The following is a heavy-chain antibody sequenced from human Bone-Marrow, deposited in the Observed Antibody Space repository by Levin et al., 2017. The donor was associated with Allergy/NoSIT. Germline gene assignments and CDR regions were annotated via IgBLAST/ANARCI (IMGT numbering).Heavy chain of an antibody. CDR2: ISWNSYYM. Sequence: GGSLRLSCAASGFTFDDYAMHWVRQAPGKGLEWVSRISWNSYYMGYADSVKDRFTISRDNAKNSLYLEMNSLRPEDTAVYYCGKERTATYYDILTGHPRDYGMDVWGQGTTVTVSS. CDR3: GKERTATYYDILTGHPRDYGMDV. CDR1: GFTFDDYA. V-gene: IGHV3-9*01. J-gene: IGHJ6*02. D-gene: IGHD3-9*01.